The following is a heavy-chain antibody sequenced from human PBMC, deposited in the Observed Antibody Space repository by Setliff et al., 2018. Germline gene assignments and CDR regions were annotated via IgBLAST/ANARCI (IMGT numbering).Heavy chain of an antibody. D-gene: IGHD3-3*01. Sequence: SSETLSLTCNVSGGSFSSSDDYWGWIRQPPGKGPEWLGSISYSGRNHYSPSLKSRVTIFADTSKNQFSLLLNSVTAADTAVYYCARQKYWSGYYGEGYYYYMDVWGKGTTVTVS. J-gene: IGHJ6*03. CDR2: ISYSGRN. V-gene: IGHV4-39*01. CDR1: GGSFSSSDDY. CDR3: ARQKYWSGYYGEGYYYYMDV.